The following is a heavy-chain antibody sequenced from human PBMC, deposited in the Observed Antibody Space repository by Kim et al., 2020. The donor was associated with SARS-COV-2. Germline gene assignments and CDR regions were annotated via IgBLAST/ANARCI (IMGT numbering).Heavy chain of an antibody. CDR1: GFTFSSDA. V-gene: IGHV3-23*01. Sequence: GGSLRLSCAVPGFTFSSDARAWVRQAPGKGLEWVSAISGNGIDTYYADSVRGRFTISRDNSKNILYLQMNSLTAEDTAVYYCASPTPGYCASSSCHAYDCGGHGTVVTVSS. J-gene: IGHJ4*01. CDR3: ASPTPGYCASSSCHAYDC. CDR2: ISGNGIDT. D-gene: IGHD2-15*01.